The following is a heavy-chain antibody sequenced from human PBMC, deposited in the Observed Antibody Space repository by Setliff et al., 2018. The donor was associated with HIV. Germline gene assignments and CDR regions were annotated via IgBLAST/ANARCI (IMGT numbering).Heavy chain of an antibody. V-gene: IGHV3-23*01. D-gene: IGHD6-19*01. CDR3: AKNLYRSPWSPLDY. CDR1: GFTFNNNA. J-gene: IGHJ4*02. CDR2: ISQSGDRI. Sequence: LSCAASGFTFNNNAMSWVRQAPGKGLEWVSGISQSGDRIFYADSVKGRFTISRDNSKNTLYLQMNSLRPEDTAVYYCAKNLYRSPWSPLDYWGQGTLVTVSS.